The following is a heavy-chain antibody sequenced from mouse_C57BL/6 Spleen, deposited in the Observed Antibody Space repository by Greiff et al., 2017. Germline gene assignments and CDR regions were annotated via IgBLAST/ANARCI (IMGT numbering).Heavy chain of an antibody. J-gene: IGHJ3*01. Sequence: VQLQQSGPELVKPGASVKISCKASGYAFSSSWMNWVKQRPGKGLEWIGRIYPGDGDTNYNGKFKGKATLTADKSSSTAYMQLSSLTSEDSAVYYCARGIYYDNYPSYACWGHGTLVTV. V-gene: IGHV1-82*01. CDR1: GYAFSSSW. CDR2: IYPGDGDT. D-gene: IGHD2-1*01. CDR3: ARGIYYDNYPSYAC.